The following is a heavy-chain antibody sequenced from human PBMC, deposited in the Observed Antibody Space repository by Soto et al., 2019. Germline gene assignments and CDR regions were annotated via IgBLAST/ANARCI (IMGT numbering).Heavy chain of an antibody. J-gene: IGHJ6*03. Sequence: SETLSLTCAVYGTSFSGYYWSWIRQPPGKGLEWIGEINHSGSTNYNPSLKSRVTISVDTSKNQFSLKLRSVTAADTAVYYCARGSIAAAVPRWYYYSYMDVWGKGTTVTVSS. CDR2: INHSGST. CDR3: ARGSIAAAVPRWYYYSYMDV. D-gene: IGHD6-13*01. CDR1: GTSFSGYY. V-gene: IGHV4-34*01.